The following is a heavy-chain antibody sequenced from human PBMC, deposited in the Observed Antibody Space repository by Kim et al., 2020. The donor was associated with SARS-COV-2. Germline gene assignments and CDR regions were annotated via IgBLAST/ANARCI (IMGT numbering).Heavy chain of an antibody. Sequence: GGSLRLSCAASGFTFSSYGMHWVRQAPGKGLEWVAVISYDGSNKYYADSVKGRFTISRDNSKNTLYLQMNSLRAEDTAVYYCAKDPYGGRDGLFDYWGQGTLVTVSS. CDR2: ISYDGSNK. V-gene: IGHV3-30*18. D-gene: IGHD4-17*01. CDR1: GFTFSSYG. J-gene: IGHJ4*02. CDR3: AKDPYGGRDGLFDY.